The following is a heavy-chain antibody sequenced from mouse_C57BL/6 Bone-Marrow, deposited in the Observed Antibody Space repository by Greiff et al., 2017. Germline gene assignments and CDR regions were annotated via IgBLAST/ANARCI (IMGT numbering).Heavy chain of an antibody. CDR3: AKKDYGSSPWYFDV. CDR2: IWRGGST. CDR1: GFSLTSYG. J-gene: IGHJ1*03. V-gene: IGHV2-5*01. D-gene: IGHD1-1*01. Sequence: QVHVKQSGPGLVQPSQSLSITCTVSGFSLTSYGVHWVRQSPGKGLEWLGVIWRGGSTDYNAAFMSRLSITKDNSKSQVFFKMNSLQADDTAIYYCAKKDYGSSPWYFDVWGTGTTVTVSS.